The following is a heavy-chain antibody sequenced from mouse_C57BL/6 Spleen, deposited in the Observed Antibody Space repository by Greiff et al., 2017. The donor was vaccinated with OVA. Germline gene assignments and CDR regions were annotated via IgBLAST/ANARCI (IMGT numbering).Heavy chain of an antibody. CDR1: GYTFTSYW. Sequence: QVQLQQPGAELVRPGSSVKLSCKASGYTFTSYWMDWVKQRPGQVLEWIGNIYPSDSETHYNQKFKDKATLTVDKSSSTVYMELSRLTSEDSAVYFCARHENSWDAMDYWGQGTSVTVSS. J-gene: IGHJ4*01. CDR3: ARHENSWDAMDY. D-gene: IGHD2-12*01. CDR2: IYPSDSET. V-gene: IGHV1-61*01.